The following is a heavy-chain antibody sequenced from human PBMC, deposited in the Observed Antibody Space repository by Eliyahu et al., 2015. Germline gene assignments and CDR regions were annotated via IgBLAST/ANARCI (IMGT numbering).Heavy chain of an antibody. Sequence: QITLKESGPTLVKPTQTLTLTCTFSGFSLSTSGVGVGWIRQPPGKALEWLALIYWNDDKRYSPSLKSRLTITKDTSKNQVVLTMTNMDPVDTATYYCAHIGEGYWYFDLWGRGTLVTVSS. V-gene: IGHV2-5*01. CDR2: IYWNDDK. D-gene: IGHD3-10*01. CDR1: GFSLSTSGVG. CDR3: AHIGEGYWYFDL. J-gene: IGHJ2*01.